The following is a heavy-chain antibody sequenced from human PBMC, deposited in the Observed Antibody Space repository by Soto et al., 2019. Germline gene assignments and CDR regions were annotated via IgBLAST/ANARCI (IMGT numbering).Heavy chain of an antibody. J-gene: IGHJ5*02. CDR1: GYTFTSYA. Sequence: ASVNVSCKASGYTFTSYAMHWVRQAPGQRLEWMGWINAGNGNTKYSQKFQGRVTITRDTSASTAYMELSSLRSEDTAVYYCARGPEAKYNWFDPWGQGTLVTVSS. V-gene: IGHV1-3*01. CDR3: ARGPEAKYNWFDP. CDR2: INAGNGNT.